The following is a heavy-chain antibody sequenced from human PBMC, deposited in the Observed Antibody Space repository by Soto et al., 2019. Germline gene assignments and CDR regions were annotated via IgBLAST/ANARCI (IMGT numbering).Heavy chain of an antibody. CDR2: IYHSGST. V-gene: IGHV4-4*02. Sequence: SETLSLTCAVSGGSISSSNWWSWVRQPPGKGLEWIGEIYHSGSTNYNPSLKSRVTISVDTSKNQFSLKLSSVTAADTAVYYCARGRGPRYYYDSSGYLLAYYFDYWGQGALVTV. D-gene: IGHD3-22*01. CDR1: GGSISSSNW. CDR3: ARGRGPRYYYDSSGYLLAYYFDY. J-gene: IGHJ4*02.